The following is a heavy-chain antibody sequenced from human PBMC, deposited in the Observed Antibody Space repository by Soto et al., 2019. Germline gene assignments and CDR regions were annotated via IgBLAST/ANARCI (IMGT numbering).Heavy chain of an antibody. Sequence: EVQLLESGGGLVQPGGSLRLSCAASGFTFSSYAMSWVRQAPGKGLEWVSAISGSGGSTYYADSVKGRFTISRDNSKNVLYLQMNILTADDTAVYYCAKDQMGSSFAAYWGQGTLVTVSS. J-gene: IGHJ4*02. V-gene: IGHV3-23*01. D-gene: IGHD6-6*01. CDR2: ISGSGGST. CDR3: AKDQMGSSFAAY. CDR1: GFTFSSYA.